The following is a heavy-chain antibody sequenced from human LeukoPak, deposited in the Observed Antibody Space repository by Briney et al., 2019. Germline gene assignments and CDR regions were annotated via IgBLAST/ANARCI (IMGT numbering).Heavy chain of an antibody. V-gene: IGHV3-48*03. CDR3: ARSHMYGDYGEDI. CDR2: INSVGGTT. CDR1: GFTFNSYG. J-gene: IGHJ4*02. Sequence: GGSLRLSCAASGFTFNSYGMNWFRQAPGKGLEWISYINSVGGTTFYADSVKGRFTITRDNANNTLYLQMNSLRAEDAAIYYCARSHMYGDYGEDIWGQGTLVTVSS. D-gene: IGHD4-17*01.